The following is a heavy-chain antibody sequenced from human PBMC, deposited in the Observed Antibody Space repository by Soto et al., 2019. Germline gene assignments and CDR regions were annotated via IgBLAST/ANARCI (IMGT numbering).Heavy chain of an antibody. CDR3: VKSRGGNNFDFFD. J-gene: IGHJ4*02. D-gene: IGHD5-12*01. CDR2: VRGNGDPP. CDR1: GFTFSSYA. Sequence: LRLSFSASGFTFSSYAMHWVRQAPGKRLEYVSGVRGNGDPPFYADSVKGRFTISRDNSKNTLYLQMSSLSADDTAVYYCVKSRGGNNFDFFDWGQGALVTVSS. V-gene: IGHV3-64D*06.